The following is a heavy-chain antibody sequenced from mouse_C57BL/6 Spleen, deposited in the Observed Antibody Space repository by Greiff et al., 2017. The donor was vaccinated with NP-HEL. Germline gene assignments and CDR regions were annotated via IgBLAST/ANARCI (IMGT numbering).Heavy chain of an antibody. CDR1: GFNIKDDY. CDR2: IDPENGDT. CDR3: TTKDY. J-gene: IGHJ2*01. V-gene: IGHV14-4*01. Sequence: EVKLMESGAELVRPGASVKLSCTASGFNIKDDYMHWVKQRPEQGLEWIGWIDPENGDTEYASKFQGKATITADTSSTTAYLQLSSLTSEDTAVYYCTTKDYWGQGTTLTVSS.